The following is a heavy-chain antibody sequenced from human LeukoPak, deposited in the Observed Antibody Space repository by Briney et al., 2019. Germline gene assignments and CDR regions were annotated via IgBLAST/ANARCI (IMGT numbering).Heavy chain of an antibody. Sequence: ASVKASCKASGYTCSNSYIHWVRQAPGQGLEWMGSMNPKSGGTKYAQKFQGRVSMTRDTSISTAYMELASLTSDDTAVYYCARAGGRSWFDPWGQGTLVTVSS. V-gene: IGHV1-2*02. CDR2: MNPKSGGT. CDR1: GYTCSNSY. D-gene: IGHD1-26*01. J-gene: IGHJ5*02. CDR3: ARAGGRSWFDP.